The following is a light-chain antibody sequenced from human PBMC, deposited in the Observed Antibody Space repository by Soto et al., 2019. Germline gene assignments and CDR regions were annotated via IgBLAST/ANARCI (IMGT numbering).Light chain of an antibody. CDR2: DVN. V-gene: IGLV2-14*03. CDR1: SSDVGGYNY. CDR3: SSRSSSSTLVV. J-gene: IGLJ2*01. Sequence: QSALTQPASMSGSPGQSITISCTGTSSDVGGYNYVSWYRQHPGKAPKLMINDVNTRPSGVSNRFSGSKSGNTASLTISGLQAEDEDDYYCSSRSSSSTLVVFGGGTKLTVL.